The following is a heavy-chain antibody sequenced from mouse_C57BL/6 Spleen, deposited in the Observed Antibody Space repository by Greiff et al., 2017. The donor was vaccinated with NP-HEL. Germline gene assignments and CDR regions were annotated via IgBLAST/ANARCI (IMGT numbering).Heavy chain of an antibody. Sequence: EVKVEESGGGLVKPGGSLNLSCAASGFTFSDYGMHWVRQAPEKGLEWVAYISSGSSTIYYADTVKGRFTISRDNAKNTLFLQMTSLRSEDTAMYYCARGGLRRNSYAMDYWGQGTSVTVSS. CDR2: ISSGSSTI. J-gene: IGHJ4*01. V-gene: IGHV5-17*01. CDR3: ARGGLRRNSYAMDY. CDR1: GFTFSDYG. D-gene: IGHD1-1*01.